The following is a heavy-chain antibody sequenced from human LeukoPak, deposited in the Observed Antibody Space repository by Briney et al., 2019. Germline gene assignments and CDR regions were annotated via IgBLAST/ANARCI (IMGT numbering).Heavy chain of an antibody. CDR1: GDSVSSNSAA. CDR3: AAASHLGVVPAATGLDY. V-gene: IGHV6-1*01. J-gene: IGHJ4*02. D-gene: IGHD2-2*01. CDR2: TYYRSKWYN. Sequence: SQTLSLTCAISGDSVSSNSAAWNWIRQSPSRGLEWLGRTYYRSKWYNDYAVSVKSRITINPDTSKNQFSLQLNSVTPEDTAVYYCAAASHLGVVPAATGLDYWGQGTLVTVSS.